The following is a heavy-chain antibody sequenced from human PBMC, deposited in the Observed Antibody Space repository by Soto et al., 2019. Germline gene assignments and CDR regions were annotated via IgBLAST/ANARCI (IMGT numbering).Heavy chain of an antibody. CDR2: TRNKANSYTT. CDR1: GFTFSDHY. J-gene: IGHJ6*03. Sequence: GGSLRLSCAASGFTFSDHYMDWVRQAPGKGLEWVGRTRNKANSYTTEYAASVKGRFTISRDDSKNSLYLQMNSLKTEDTAVYYCARAHYGDYYYYYYYMDVWGKGTTVTVSS. V-gene: IGHV3-72*01. CDR3: ARAHYGDYYYYYYYMDV. D-gene: IGHD4-17*01.